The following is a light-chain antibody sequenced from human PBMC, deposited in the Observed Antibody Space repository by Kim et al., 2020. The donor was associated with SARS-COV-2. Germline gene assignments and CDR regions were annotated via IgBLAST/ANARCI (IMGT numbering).Light chain of an antibody. CDR2: GAS. J-gene: IGKJ2*01. CDR3: QHYGSSFRT. Sequence: LSPGERATLSCRASQSVSSNYLAWYQQKPGQAPRLLIYGASSRATGIPDRFSGSGSGTDITLTISRLEPEDFAVYYCQHYGSSFRTFGQGTKLEI. V-gene: IGKV3-20*01. CDR1: QSVSSNY.